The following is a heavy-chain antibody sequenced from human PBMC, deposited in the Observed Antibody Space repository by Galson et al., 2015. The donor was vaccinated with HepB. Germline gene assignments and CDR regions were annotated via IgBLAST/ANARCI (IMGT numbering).Heavy chain of an antibody. CDR1: GGTFSSYA. Sequence: SVKVSCKASGGTFSSYAISWVRQAPGQGLEWMGRIIPILGIANYAQKFQGRVTITADKSTSTAYMELSSLRSEDTAVYYCARGGRSVDTAMGDYWGQGTLVTVPS. CDR3: ARGGRSVDTAMGDY. D-gene: IGHD5-18*01. J-gene: IGHJ4*02. V-gene: IGHV1-69*04. CDR2: IIPILGIA.